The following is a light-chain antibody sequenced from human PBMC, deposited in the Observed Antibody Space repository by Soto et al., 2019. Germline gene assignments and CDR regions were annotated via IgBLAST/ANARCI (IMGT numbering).Light chain of an antibody. CDR2: AES. V-gene: IGKV1-39*01. CDR1: QSISSY. J-gene: IGKJ1*01. Sequence: DIQMTQSPSSLSASVGDRVTITCRACQSISSYLNWYQQKPGKAPKLLIYAESSLQSGVPSRFSGSGSGTDFTLTISSQQPEDFATYYCQQSYSTPPTFGQGTKVEIK. CDR3: QQSYSTPPT.